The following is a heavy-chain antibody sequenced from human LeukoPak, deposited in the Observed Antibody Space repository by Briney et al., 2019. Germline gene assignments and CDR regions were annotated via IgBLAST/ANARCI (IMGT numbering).Heavy chain of an antibody. CDR2: ISTYNGNT. Sequence: GASVKVSCKASGGTFSSYAISWVRQAPGQGLEWMGWISTYNGNTNYALKLQGRVTMTTDTSTSTAYMELRSLRSDDTAVYYCAKYYYDSSGYYAFDYWGQGTLVTVSS. V-gene: IGHV1-18*01. J-gene: IGHJ4*02. CDR3: AKYYYDSSGYYAFDY. CDR1: GGTFSSYA. D-gene: IGHD3-22*01.